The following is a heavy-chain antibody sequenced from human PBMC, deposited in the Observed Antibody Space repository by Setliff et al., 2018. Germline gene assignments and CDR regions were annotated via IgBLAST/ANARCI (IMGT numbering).Heavy chain of an antibody. CDR3: ARQTTIVVVPAAMENWFDP. CDR2: IYYSGST. J-gene: IGHJ5*02. CDR1: GGSISSSSYY. Sequence: TVSGGSISSSSYYWGWIRQPPGRGLEWIGSIYYSGSTYYNPSLKSRVTISVDTSKNQFSLKLSSVTAADTAVYYCARQTTIVVVPAAMENWFDPWGQGTLVTVSS. V-gene: IGHV4-39*01. D-gene: IGHD2-2*01.